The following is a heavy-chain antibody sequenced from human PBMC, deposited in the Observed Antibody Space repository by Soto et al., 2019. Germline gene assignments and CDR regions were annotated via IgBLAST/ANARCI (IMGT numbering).Heavy chain of an antibody. D-gene: IGHD3-10*01. Sequence: PSETLSLTCTVSGDSVTSYYWTWIRQPPGKGLEWIGYFYYSGFTNYNPSLKSRVIISADTSKNQFSLKLSSVTAADTAVYFCARGNMVRVVTGYYMGVWGKGSPVTGS. CDR2: FYYSGFT. V-gene: IGHV4-59*02. J-gene: IGHJ6*03. CDR1: GDSVTSYY. CDR3: ARGNMVRVVTGYYMGV.